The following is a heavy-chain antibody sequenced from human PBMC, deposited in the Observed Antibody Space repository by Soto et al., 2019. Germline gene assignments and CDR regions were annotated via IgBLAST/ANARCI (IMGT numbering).Heavy chain of an antibody. D-gene: IGHD3-22*01. Sequence: SVKVSCKASGGTFSSYAISWVRQAPGQGLEWMGGIIPIFGTANYAQKFQGGVTITADESTSTAYMELSSLRSEDTAVYYCASAPYDSSGYYHEVCDYWGQGTLVTVSS. J-gene: IGHJ4*02. V-gene: IGHV1-69*13. CDR3: ASAPYDSSGYYHEVCDY. CDR2: IIPIFGTA. CDR1: GGTFSSYA.